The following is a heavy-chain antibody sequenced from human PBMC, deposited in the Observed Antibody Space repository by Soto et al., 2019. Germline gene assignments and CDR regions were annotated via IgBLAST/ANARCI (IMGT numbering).Heavy chain of an antibody. D-gene: IGHD1-1*01. CDR2: ISYDGRNK. V-gene: IGHV3-30*18. J-gene: IGHJ4*02. CDR1: GFTFSNYA. CDR3: AKETTRFAVPPALDY. Sequence: QVQLVESGGGVVQPGGSLRLSCAGSGFTFSNYAMHWVRLAPGKGLEWVAGISYDGRNKFSADSVKGRFTISRDNSLNTLYLQMNSLRPEDTAVYYCAKETTRFAVPPALDYWGQGTLVTVS.